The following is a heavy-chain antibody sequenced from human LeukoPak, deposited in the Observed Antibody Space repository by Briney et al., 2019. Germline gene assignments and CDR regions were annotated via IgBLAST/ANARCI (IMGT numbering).Heavy chain of an antibody. V-gene: IGHV1-2*06. CDR2: INPNSGGT. J-gene: IGHJ4*02. Sequence: ASVKVSCKASGYTFTGYYMHWVRQAPGQGLEWMGRINPNSGGTNYAQKFQGRVTMTRDTSISTAYMELSRLRSDDTAVYYCARGRAHCTNGVCYSGYFDYWGQGTLVTVSS. CDR3: ARGRAHCTNGVCYSGYFDY. CDR1: GYTFTGYY. D-gene: IGHD2-8*01.